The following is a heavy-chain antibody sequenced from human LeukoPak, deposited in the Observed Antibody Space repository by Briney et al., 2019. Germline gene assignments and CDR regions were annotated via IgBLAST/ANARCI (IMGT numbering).Heavy chain of an antibody. Sequence: GGSLRLSCAASGFTFTDYAMHWVRQAPGKGLEWMAVISFDATTKYYADSVKGRFTISRDNSKNTLYLQMNSLRAEDTAVYYCARDPYSSSNDYVGVRDNHFDYWGQGTLVTVSS. CDR1: GFTFTDYA. J-gene: IGHJ4*02. D-gene: IGHD3-16*01. V-gene: IGHV3-30*04. CDR2: ISFDATTK. CDR3: ARDPYSSSNDYVGVRDNHFDY.